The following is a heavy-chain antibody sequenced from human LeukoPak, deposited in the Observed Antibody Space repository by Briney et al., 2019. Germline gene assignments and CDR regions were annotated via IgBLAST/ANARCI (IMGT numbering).Heavy chain of an antibody. V-gene: IGHV1-2*02. CDR3: ARNEPNYDILTGYYDSLGMDV. J-gene: IGHJ6*02. CDR2: INPNSGGT. Sequence: ASVKVSRKASGYTFTGYYMHWVRQAPGQGLEWMGWINPNSGGTNYAQKFQGRVTMTRDTSISTAYMELSRLRSDDTAVYYCARNEPNYDILTGYYDSLGMDVWGQGTTVTVSS. CDR1: GYTFTGYY. D-gene: IGHD3-9*01.